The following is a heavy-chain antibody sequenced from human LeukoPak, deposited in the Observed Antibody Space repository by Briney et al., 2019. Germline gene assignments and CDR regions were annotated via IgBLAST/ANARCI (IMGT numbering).Heavy chain of an antibody. D-gene: IGHD3-3*01. CDR1: GGSISSGSYY. CDR3: ARWGGPPH. V-gene: IGHV4-61*02. J-gene: IGHJ4*02. Sequence: PSQTLSLTCTVPGGSISSGSYYWSWIRQPAGKGLEWIGRIYTSGSTNYNPSLKSRVTISVDTSKNQFSLKLSSVTAADTAVYYCARWGGPPHWGQGTLVTVSS. CDR2: IYTSGST.